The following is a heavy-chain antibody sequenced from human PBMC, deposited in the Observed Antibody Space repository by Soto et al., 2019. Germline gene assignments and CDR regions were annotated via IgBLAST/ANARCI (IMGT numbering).Heavy chain of an antibody. CDR2: ISGSGGST. Sequence: ETLSLSCAASGFTFSSYAMSWVRQAPGKGLEWVSAISGSGGSTYYADSVKGRFTISRDNSKNTLYLQMNSLRAEDTAVYYCAKVAYCSGGSCPTQSMDVWGQGTTVTVSS. CDR3: AKVAYCSGGSCPTQSMDV. J-gene: IGHJ6*02. V-gene: IGHV3-23*01. D-gene: IGHD2-15*01. CDR1: GFTFSSYA.